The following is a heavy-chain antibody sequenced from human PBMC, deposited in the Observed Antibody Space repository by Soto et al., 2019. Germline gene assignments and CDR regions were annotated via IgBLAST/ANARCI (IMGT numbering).Heavy chain of an antibody. CDR2: ISSSSNTI. D-gene: IGHD3-16*01. J-gene: IGHJ4*02. CDR3: ARGGGARTFDY. CDR1: GFTFSSNS. V-gene: IGHV3-48*01. Sequence: EVQLVESGGGLVQPGGSLRLSCAASGFTFSSNSMNWVRQAPGKGLEWVSYISSSSNTIYYADSVKGRFTISRDNAKNSLYLQMNSLRAEDTAVYFCARGGGARTFDYWGQGTLGTVSA.